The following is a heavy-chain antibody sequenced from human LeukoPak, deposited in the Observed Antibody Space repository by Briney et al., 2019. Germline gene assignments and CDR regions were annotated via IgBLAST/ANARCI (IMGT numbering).Heavy chain of an antibody. CDR3: AKGAFVRLGELSPH. J-gene: IGHJ4*02. Sequence: GGSLRLSCAASGFTFSSSCMHWVRQAPGRGLEWVAFIQHDGTKTYYADSVKGRFTISRDNSENTLYLQMNILRTDDTAVYYCAKGAFVRLGELSPHWGQGTLVTVSS. V-gene: IGHV3-30*02. CDR1: GFTFSSSC. D-gene: IGHD3-16*02. CDR2: IQHDGTKT.